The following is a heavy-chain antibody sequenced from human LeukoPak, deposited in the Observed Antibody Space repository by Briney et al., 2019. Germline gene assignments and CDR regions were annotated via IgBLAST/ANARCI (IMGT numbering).Heavy chain of an antibody. D-gene: IGHD3-22*01. CDR3: ARGDYYDSSLADY. CDR1: GFTFSSYG. J-gene: IGHJ4*02. V-gene: IGHV3-30*03. CDR2: ISYDGSNK. Sequence: QPGGSLRLSCAASGFTFSSYGMHWVRQAPGKGLEWVAVISYDGSNKYYADSVKGRFTISRDNSKNTLYLQMNSLRAEDTAVYYCARGDYYDSSLADYWGQGTLVTVSS.